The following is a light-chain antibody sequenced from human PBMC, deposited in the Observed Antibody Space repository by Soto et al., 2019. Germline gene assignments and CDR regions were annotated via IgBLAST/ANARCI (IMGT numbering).Light chain of an antibody. Sequence: EIVLSQSPGPLSLSPGERATLSCRASQSVSSTYLAGYQQKPGQAPRLLIYGASSRATGIPDRFSGSGSGTELTITISRLEPEDFAVYYCQQYGSSPLTFGGGTKVAIK. CDR1: QSVSSTY. CDR2: GAS. CDR3: QQYGSSPLT. J-gene: IGKJ4*01. V-gene: IGKV3-20*01.